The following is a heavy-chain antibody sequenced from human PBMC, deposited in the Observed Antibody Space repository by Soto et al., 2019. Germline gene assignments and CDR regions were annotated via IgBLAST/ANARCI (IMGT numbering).Heavy chain of an antibody. Sequence: QVQLQQWGAGLLKPSETLSLTCAVYGGSFSGYYWSWIRQPPGKGLEWIGEINHSGSTNYNPSLKSRGTISVDTSKNHFSLKLSSVTAADTAVYYCARGQDIVVVPAAIFGYYYMDVWGKGTTVTVSS. D-gene: IGHD2-2*02. J-gene: IGHJ6*03. V-gene: IGHV4-34*01. CDR2: INHSGST. CDR3: ARGQDIVVVPAAIFGYYYMDV. CDR1: GGSFSGYY.